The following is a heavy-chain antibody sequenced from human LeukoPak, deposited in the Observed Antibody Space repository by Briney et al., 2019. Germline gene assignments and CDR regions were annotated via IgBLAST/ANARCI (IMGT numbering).Heavy chain of an antibody. CDR3: ARGSGYDFLDY. CDR2: ITSSSHDI. V-gene: IGHV3-21*01. Sequence: PGGSLRLSCAASGFTFSSYNMNWVRQAPGKGLEWVSSITSSSHDIYYADSVKGRFTISRDNAKNSLSLQMNSLRAEDTAVYYCARGSGYDFLDYWGQGTLVTVSS. J-gene: IGHJ4*02. CDR1: GFTFSSYN. D-gene: IGHD5-12*01.